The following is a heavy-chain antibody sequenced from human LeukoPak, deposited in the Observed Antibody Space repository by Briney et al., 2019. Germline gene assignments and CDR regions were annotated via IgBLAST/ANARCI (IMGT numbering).Heavy chain of an antibody. D-gene: IGHD4-11*01. CDR1: GGTFSSYA. CDR2: ITPIFGTA. Sequence: GASVKVSCKASGGTFSSYAISWVRQAPGQGLELMGGITPIFGTANYAQKFQGRVTITTDESTSRAYMELSSLRSEDTAVYYCARLRPRDYSNRRDFTYMDVWGKGTTVTVSS. J-gene: IGHJ6*03. V-gene: IGHV1-69*05. CDR3: ARLRPRDYSNRRDFTYMDV.